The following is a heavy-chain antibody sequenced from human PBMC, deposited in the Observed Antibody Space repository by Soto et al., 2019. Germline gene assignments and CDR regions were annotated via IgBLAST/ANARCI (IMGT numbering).Heavy chain of an antibody. CDR3: AGTSSTVGGPFDY. D-gene: IGHD1-26*01. Sequence: SVKVSCKASGGTFSSYTISWVRQAPGQGLEWMGRIIPILGIANYAQKFQSRVTITADKSTSTAYMELSSLRSEDTAVYYCAGTSSTVGGPFDYWGQGTRVTVSS. V-gene: IGHV1-69*02. CDR1: GGTFSSYT. J-gene: IGHJ4*02. CDR2: IIPILGIA.